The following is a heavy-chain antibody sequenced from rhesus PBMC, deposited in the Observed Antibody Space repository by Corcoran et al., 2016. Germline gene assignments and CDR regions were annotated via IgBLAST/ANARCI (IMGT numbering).Heavy chain of an antibody. V-gene: IGHV4-165*01. CDR1: GGSFSGYY. CDR3: ARSTTMVHDY. Sequence: QVQLQESGPGLVKPSETLSLTCAVSGGSFSGYYWGGIRKPPGKGLEWIVASSGSSRSTHYTPSLKIRVPISTDTSKTQFSLKLSSLTAAATAVYYCARSTTMVHDYWGQGVLVTVSS. D-gene: IGHD4-17*01. CDR2: SSGSSRST. J-gene: IGHJ4*01.